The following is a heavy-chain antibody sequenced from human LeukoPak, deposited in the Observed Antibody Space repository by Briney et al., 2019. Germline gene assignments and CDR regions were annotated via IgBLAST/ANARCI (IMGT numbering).Heavy chain of an antibody. CDR3: AKTNGYYDY. Sequence: GGSLSLSCAAPGLTFSNFGMSWFRKAPGRGLEWVSGISDGGDTTYYAESVKGRFTISRDNSKNTLFLQMNSLSAEDTAVYYCAKTNGYYDYWGQGTLVAVSS. D-gene: IGHD3-22*01. J-gene: IGHJ4*02. V-gene: IGHV3-23*01. CDR2: ISDGGDTT. CDR1: GLTFSNFG.